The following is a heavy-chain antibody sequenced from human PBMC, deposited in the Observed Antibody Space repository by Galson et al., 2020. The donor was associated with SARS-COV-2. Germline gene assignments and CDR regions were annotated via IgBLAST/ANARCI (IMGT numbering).Heavy chain of an antibody. D-gene: IGHD3-9*01. J-gene: IGHJ4*02. V-gene: IGHV3-11*06. CDR1: GFTFSDYY. Sequence: GGSLRLSCAASGFTFSDYYMSWIRQAPGKGLEWVSYISSSSYTNYADSVKGRFTISRDNAKNSLYLQMNSLRAEDTAVYYCARVLAPYDILTGYSKGWPFDYWGQGTLVTVSS. CDR2: ISSSSYT. CDR3: ARVLAPYDILTGYSKGWPFDY.